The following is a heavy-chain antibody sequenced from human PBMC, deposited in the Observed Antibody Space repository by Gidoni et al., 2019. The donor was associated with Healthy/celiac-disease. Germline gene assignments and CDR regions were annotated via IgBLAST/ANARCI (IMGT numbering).Heavy chain of an antibody. J-gene: IGHJ4*02. V-gene: IGHV3-30*04. CDR3: ARDSMGDY. D-gene: IGHD2-2*01. Sequence: QVQLVELGGGVVLPGRSRRPSCEASGLTCSSYAMHWVRQAPGQGLEWVAVISYDGSNKYYADSVKGRFTISRDNSTNTLYLQMNSLRAEDTAVYDCARDSMGDYWGQGTLVTVSS. CDR2: ISYDGSNK. CDR1: GLTCSSYA.